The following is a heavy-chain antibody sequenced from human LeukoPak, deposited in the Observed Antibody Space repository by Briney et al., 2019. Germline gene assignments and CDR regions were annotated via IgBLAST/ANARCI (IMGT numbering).Heavy chain of an antibody. CDR1: GFTFSSYS. J-gene: IGHJ6*03. V-gene: IGHV3-21*01. CDR3: ARDINYYYYYMDV. D-gene: IGHD3-10*01. CDR2: ISSSSSYI. Sequence: GGSLRLSCAASGFTFSSYSMNWVRQAPGKGLEWVSSISSSSSYIYYADSVKGRFTISRDNAKSSLYLQMNSLRAEDTAVYYCARDINYYYYYMDVWGKGTTVTVSS.